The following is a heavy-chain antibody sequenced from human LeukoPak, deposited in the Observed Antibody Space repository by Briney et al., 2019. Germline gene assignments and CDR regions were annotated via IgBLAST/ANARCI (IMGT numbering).Heavy chain of an antibody. CDR2: IYHSGST. J-gene: IGHJ4*02. D-gene: IGHD3-22*01. CDR1: GGSISSGGYS. Sequence: SETLSLTCAVSGGSISSGGYSWSWIRQPPGKGLEWIGYIYHSGSTYYNPSLKSRVTISVDRSKNQFSLKLSSVTAADTAVYYCARSLYDEGYWGQGNLVTVSS. V-gene: IGHV4-30-2*01. CDR3: ARSLYDEGY.